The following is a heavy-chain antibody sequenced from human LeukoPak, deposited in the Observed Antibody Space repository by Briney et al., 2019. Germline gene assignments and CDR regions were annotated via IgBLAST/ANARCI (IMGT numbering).Heavy chain of an antibody. CDR2: IYTSGST. V-gene: IGHV4-61*02. D-gene: IGHD3-3*01. Sequence: SETLSLTCTVSGGSISSGSYYWSWIRQPAGKGLEWVGRIYTSGSTNYNPSLKSRVTISVDTSKNQFSLKLSSVTAADTAVYYCARVTIFGVTPGYMDVWGKGTTVTVSS. J-gene: IGHJ6*03. CDR1: GGSISSGSYY. CDR3: ARVTIFGVTPGYMDV.